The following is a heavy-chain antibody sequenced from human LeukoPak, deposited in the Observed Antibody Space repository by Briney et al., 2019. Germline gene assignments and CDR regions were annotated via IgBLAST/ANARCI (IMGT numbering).Heavy chain of an antibody. CDR2: ISSSSSYI. CDR3: ARDLIGSSRKYYYYYGMDV. Sequence: PGGSQRLSCAASGFTFSSYSMNWVRQAPGKGLEWVSSISSSSSYIYYADSVKGRFTISRDNAKNSLYLQMNSLRAEDTAVYCCARDLIGSSRKYYYYYGMDVWGQGTTVTVSS. D-gene: IGHD3-16*02. V-gene: IGHV3-21*01. CDR1: GFTFSSYS. J-gene: IGHJ6*02.